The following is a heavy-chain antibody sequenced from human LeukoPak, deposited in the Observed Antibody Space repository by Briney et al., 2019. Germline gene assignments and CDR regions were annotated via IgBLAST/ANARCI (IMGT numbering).Heavy chain of an antibody. V-gene: IGHV1-2*02. D-gene: IGHD1-26*01. CDR1: GYTFTGYY. J-gene: IGHJ4*02. Sequence: GASVKVSCKASGYTFTGYYMHWVRQAPGQGLEWMGWISPNSGATNYAQNFQARVTMTGDTSISTAYMELSSLRSDDTAVYYCAKDRSGSYDYWGQGTLVTVSS. CDR3: AKDRSGSYDY. CDR2: ISPNSGAT.